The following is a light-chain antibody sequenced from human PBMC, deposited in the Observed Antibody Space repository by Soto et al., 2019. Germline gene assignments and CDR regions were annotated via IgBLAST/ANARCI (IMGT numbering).Light chain of an antibody. CDR1: SSDIGSFNY. J-gene: IGLJ1*01. V-gene: IGLV2-14*01. CDR3: SSYTGSSNLDV. CDR2: DVS. Sequence: QSVLTQPASVSGSPGQSITISCTGTSSDIGSFNYVSWYQHHPGKAPKLIIYDVSALPSGVSYRFSGSKSGNTAYLTISGLQTEDEADYYCSSYTGSSNLDVFGSGTKVTVL.